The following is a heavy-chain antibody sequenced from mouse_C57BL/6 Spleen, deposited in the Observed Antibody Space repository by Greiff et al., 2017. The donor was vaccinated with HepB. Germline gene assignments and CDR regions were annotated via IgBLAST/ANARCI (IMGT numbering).Heavy chain of an antibody. J-gene: IGHJ2*01. Sequence: QVQLQQPGAELVKPGASVKMSCKASGYTFTSYWITWVKQRPGQGLEWIGDIYPGSGSTNYNEKFKSKATLTVDTSSSTAYMQLSSLTSEDSAVYYCAITTVDSYYCDYWGQGTTLTVSS. CDR1: GYTFTSYW. D-gene: IGHD1-1*01. V-gene: IGHV1-55*01. CDR2: IYPGSGST. CDR3: AITTVDSYYCDY.